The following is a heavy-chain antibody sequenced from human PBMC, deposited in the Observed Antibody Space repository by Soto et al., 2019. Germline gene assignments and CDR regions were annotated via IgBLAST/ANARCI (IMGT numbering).Heavy chain of an antibody. D-gene: IGHD6-6*01. CDR2: INPDNGNT. V-gene: IGHV1-18*01. J-gene: IGHJ4*02. CDR1: GYTCSSYD. Sequence: QIQLVQSGAEVKKPEASVKVSCKASGYTCSSYDITWVRQAPGQGLEWMGWINPDNGNTKYAQKVQGRVTLTTDTSTSTAYLELRSLRSDATAVYYCSRNKYHFDYWGQGTLVAVSS. CDR3: SRNKYHFDY.